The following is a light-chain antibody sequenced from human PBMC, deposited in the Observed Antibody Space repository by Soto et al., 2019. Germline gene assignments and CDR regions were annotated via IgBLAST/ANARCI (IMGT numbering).Light chain of an antibody. Sequence: DIQLTQSPSLLSASVGDRVTITCRASQGISSYLAWYQQKPGKAPKLLIYAASTLQSGVPSRFSGSGSGTEFTLTISSLQPEDFATYYCQQLKGTFGPGTKVDIK. V-gene: IGKV1-9*01. CDR3: QQLKGT. CDR1: QGISSY. J-gene: IGKJ3*01. CDR2: AAS.